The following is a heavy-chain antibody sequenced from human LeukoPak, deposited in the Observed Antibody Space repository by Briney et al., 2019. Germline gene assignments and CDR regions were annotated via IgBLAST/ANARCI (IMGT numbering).Heavy chain of an antibody. V-gene: IGHV4-34*01. J-gene: IGHJ5*02. CDR3: ARSNVITFGGVIVTYNWFDP. D-gene: IGHD3-16*02. Sequence: PSETLSLTCAVYGGSFSGYYWSWIRQPPGKGLEWIGEINHSGSTNYNPSLKSRVTISVDTSKNQFSLKLSSVTAADTAVYYCARSNVITFGGVIVTYNWFDPWGQGTLVTVSS. CDR2: INHSGST. CDR1: GGSFSGYY.